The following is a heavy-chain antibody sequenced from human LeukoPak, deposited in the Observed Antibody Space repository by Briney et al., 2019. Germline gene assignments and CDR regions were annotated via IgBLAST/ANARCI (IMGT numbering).Heavy chain of an antibody. CDR3: AKGRVSGSGWTFNDY. CDR1: GFTFSAYG. J-gene: IGHJ4*02. CDR2: VSYDGSNK. V-gene: IGHV3-30*18. Sequence: GGSLRLSCAASGFTFSAYGMHWVRQAPGKGLEWVAVVSYDGSNKYYADSVKGRFTMSRDNSKNTVYLQMNSLRVEDTAVYYCAKGRVSGSGWTFNDYWGQGALVTVPS. D-gene: IGHD6-19*01.